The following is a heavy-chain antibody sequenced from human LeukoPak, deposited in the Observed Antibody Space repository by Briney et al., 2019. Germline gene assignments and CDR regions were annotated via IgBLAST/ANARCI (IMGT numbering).Heavy chain of an antibody. V-gene: IGHV3-7*05. Sequence: GGSLRVSCAASGFTFSSYWMSWVRQAPGKGLEWLANIKQDGSEKYYVDSVKGRFTISRDNAKNSLYLQMNSLRAEDTAVYYCAKSGCDTTCPAGDWGQGTLVTVSS. CDR1: GFTFSSYW. J-gene: IGHJ4*02. CDR3: AKSGCDTTCPAGD. D-gene: IGHD3-3*01. CDR2: IKQDGSEK.